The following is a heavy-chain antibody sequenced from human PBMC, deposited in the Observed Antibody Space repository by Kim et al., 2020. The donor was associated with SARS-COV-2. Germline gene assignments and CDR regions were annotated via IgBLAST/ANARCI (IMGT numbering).Heavy chain of an antibody. CDR1: GFTFSECG. Sequence: GGSLRLSCVASGFTFSECGMHWVRQAPGKGLEWVALTSYDERNKYYGDSVRGRFIISRDNSKSTLYLQMNILRPEDTAVYYCAKVPFDGGRSAGGVEYFDYGGQGTLATVSS. CDR2: TSYDERNK. CDR3: AKVPFDGGRSAGGVEYFDY. V-gene: IGHV3-30*18. J-gene: IGHJ4*02. D-gene: IGHD3-9*01.